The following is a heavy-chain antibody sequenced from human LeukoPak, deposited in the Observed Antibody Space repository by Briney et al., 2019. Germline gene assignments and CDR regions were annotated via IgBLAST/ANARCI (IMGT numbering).Heavy chain of an antibody. J-gene: IGHJ4*02. D-gene: IGHD6-13*01. CDR3: ARENSPSRRYSSSTFDY. CDR1: GFIFSTYS. Sequence: KPGGSLRLSCAASGFIFSTYSMNWVRQAPGKGLEWVSSISSSSSYIYYADSVKGRFTISRDNAKNSLYLQMNSLRAEDTAVYYCARENSPSRRYSSSTFDYWGQGTLVTVSS. V-gene: IGHV3-21*01. CDR2: ISSSSSYI.